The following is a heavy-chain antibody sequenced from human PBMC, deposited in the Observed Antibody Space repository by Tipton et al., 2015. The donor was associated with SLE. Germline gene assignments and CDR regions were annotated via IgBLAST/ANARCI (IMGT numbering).Heavy chain of an antibody. D-gene: IGHD3-3*01. V-gene: IGHV4-39*07. CDR1: GGSISSSSYY. J-gene: IGHJ4*02. CDR3: ARVFDFWSGYWFDY. Sequence: TLSLTCTVSGGSISSSSYYWGWFRQPPGKGLEWIGSIYHSGSTYYNPSLKSRVTISVDTSKNQFSLKLSSVTAADTAVYYCARVFDFWSGYWFDYWGQGTLVTVSS. CDR2: IYHSGST.